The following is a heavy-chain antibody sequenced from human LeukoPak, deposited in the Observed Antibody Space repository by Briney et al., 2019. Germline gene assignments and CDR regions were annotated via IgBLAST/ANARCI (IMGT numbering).Heavy chain of an antibody. Sequence: ASVKVSCKASGYPFSNYYIHWVRQAPGQTFEWMGIINPSGGSTSYPQVFHGRVTMTSDTSTSTAYMGLSSLRSEDTAVYYCARGLSTGLYYWGQGTLVTVSS. D-gene: IGHD4-17*01. J-gene: IGHJ4*02. CDR2: INPSGGST. V-gene: IGHV1-46*01. CDR1: GYPFSNYY. CDR3: ARGLSTGLYY.